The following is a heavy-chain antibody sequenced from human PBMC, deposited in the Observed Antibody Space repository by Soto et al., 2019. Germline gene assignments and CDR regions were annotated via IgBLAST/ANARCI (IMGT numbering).Heavy chain of an antibody. CDR2: INSDGSST. Sequence: PGGSLRLSCAASGFTFSSYWMHWVRQAPGKGLVWVSRINSDGSSTSYADSVKGRFTISRDNAKNTLYLQMNSLRAEDTAVYYCATTYYYGSGSYHWGQGTLVTVSS. CDR1: GFTFSSYW. J-gene: IGHJ5*02. D-gene: IGHD3-10*01. CDR3: ATTYYYGSGSYH. V-gene: IGHV3-74*01.